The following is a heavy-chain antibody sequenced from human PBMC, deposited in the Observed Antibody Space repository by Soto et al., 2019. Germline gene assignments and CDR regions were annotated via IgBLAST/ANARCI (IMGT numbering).Heavy chain of an antibody. CDR1: GFTFRDYG. D-gene: IGHD6-13*01. CDR2: IWYDGNKK. Sequence: GGSLRLSCAASGFTFRDYGMHWVRQTPAKGLEWVALIWYDGNKKYYADAVEGRFTISRDNSKSTVYLQMNNLRVEDTAVYYCARDIRISVSWFYIDYWGQGSRVTVSS. V-gene: IGHV3-33*01. CDR3: ARDIRISVSWFYIDY. J-gene: IGHJ4*02.